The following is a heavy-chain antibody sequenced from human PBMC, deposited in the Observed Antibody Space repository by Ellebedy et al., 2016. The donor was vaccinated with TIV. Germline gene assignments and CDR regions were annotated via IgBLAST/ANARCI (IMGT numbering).Heavy chain of an antibody. V-gene: IGHV4-59*08. CDR3: ARRVMDFRLVPSYFDA. J-gene: IGHJ4*02. CDR2: IIYSGSA. CDR1: NGSISNYY. Sequence: MPSETLSLTCTVSNGSISNYYWTFIRQPPGKGLEWIGHIIYSGSANYNPSLKSRVTISVDKSKDQFSLRLNSVTSADTAVYYCARRVMDFRLVPSYFDAWGQGTLVTVSS. D-gene: IGHD2-8*01.